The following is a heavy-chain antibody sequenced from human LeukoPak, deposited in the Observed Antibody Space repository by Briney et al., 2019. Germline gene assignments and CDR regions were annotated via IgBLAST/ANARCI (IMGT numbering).Heavy chain of an antibody. Sequence: SETLSLTCTVSGGSISSYYWSWIRQPPGKGLEWIGYIYYSGSTNYNPSLKSRVTISVDTSKNQFSLKLSSVTAADTAVYYCARVVCSSTSCYTNWFDPWGQGTLVTVSS. CDR1: GGSISSYY. D-gene: IGHD2-2*02. V-gene: IGHV4-59*01. CDR3: ARVVCSSTSCYTNWFDP. J-gene: IGHJ5*02. CDR2: IYYSGST.